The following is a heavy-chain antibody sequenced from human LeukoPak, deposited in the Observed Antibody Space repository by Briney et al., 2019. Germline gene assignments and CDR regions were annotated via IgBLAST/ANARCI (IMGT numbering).Heavy chain of an antibody. D-gene: IGHD6-13*01. CDR3: ARDPRRSSQTGYFDY. CDR2: MSFDGSNK. CDR1: GFTFSSYA. V-gene: IGHV3-30*04. J-gene: IGHJ4*02. Sequence: GGSLRLSCAASGFTFSSYAMHWVRQAPGKGLEWVAVMSFDGSNKYYADSVKGRFTISRDNSENTLYLQMNSLRAEDTALYYCARDPRRSSQTGYFDYWGQGTLVTVSS.